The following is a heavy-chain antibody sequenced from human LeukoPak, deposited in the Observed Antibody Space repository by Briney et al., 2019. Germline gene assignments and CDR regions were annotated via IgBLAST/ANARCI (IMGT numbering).Heavy chain of an antibody. D-gene: IGHD4-11*01. CDR1: GGSISSYY. V-gene: IGHV4-59*01. CDR2: IYYSGSA. Sequence: SETLSLTCTVSGGSISSYYWSWIRQPPGKGLEWIGYIYYSGSANYNPSLKSRVTISVDTSKNQFSLKLSSVTAADTAVYYCARDLVTTVANYGMDVWGQGTTVTVSS. CDR3: ARDLVTTVANYGMDV. J-gene: IGHJ6*02.